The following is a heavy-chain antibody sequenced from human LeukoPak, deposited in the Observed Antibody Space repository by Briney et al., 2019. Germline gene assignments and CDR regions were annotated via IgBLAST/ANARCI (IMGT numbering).Heavy chain of an antibody. D-gene: IGHD6-13*01. CDR3: ARPSSIAADNWFDP. V-gene: IGHV4-39*01. Sequence: SETLSLTCTLSVGSISTSSYYWGWIRQPPGKGLEWIGSIYYSGSTDYNPSLKSRDTISVDTSKNQISLKLGSVTAADTAVYYCARPSSIAADNWFDPWGQGTLVTVSS. CDR1: VGSISTSSYY. CDR2: IYYSGST. J-gene: IGHJ5*02.